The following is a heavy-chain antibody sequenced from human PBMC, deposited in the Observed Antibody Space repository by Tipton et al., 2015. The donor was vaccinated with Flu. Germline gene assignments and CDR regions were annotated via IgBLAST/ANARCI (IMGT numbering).Heavy chain of an antibody. CDR3: ARAIAAAGSY. V-gene: IGHV3-7*03. Sequence: SLRLSCAASGFTFSTYWMSWVRQAPGKGLEWVANIKGDGSEKYFMDSVKGRFTISRDNAKDSLYLQMNSLRVEDTAVYYCARAIAAAGSYWGQGTLVTVSS. J-gene: IGHJ4*02. CDR1: GFTFSTYW. D-gene: IGHD6-13*01. CDR2: IKGDGSEK.